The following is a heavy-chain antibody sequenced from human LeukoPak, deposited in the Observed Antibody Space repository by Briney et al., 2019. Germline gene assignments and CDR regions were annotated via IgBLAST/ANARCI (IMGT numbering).Heavy chain of an antibody. J-gene: IGHJ4*02. Sequence: PGGSLRLSCAASGFTFSSYAMHWVRQAPGKGLEWVAVISYDGSNKYYADSVKGRFTISRDNSKNTLYPQMNSLRAEDTAVYYCARGPYYDILTGRVDYWGQGTLVTVSS. CDR2: ISYDGSNK. CDR1: GFTFSSYA. D-gene: IGHD3-9*01. V-gene: IGHV3-30*04. CDR3: ARGPYYDILTGRVDY.